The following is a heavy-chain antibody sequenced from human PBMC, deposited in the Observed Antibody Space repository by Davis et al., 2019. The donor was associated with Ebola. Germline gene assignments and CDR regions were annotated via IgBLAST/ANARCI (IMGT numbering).Heavy chain of an antibody. CDR1: GFTFSSYG. Sequence: GESLKISCAASGFTFSSYGMHWVRQAPGKGLEWVAVIWYDGSNKYYADSVKGRFTISRDNSKNTLYLQMNSLRAEDTAVYYCARGYDFWSGYYSWYVWGQGTTVTVSS. CDR3: ARGYDFWSGYYSWYV. CDR2: IWYDGSNK. J-gene: IGHJ6*02. D-gene: IGHD3-3*01. V-gene: IGHV3-33*01.